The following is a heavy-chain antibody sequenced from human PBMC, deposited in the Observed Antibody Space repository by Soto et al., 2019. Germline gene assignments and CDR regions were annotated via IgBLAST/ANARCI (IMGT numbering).Heavy chain of an antibody. J-gene: IGHJ6*02. D-gene: IGHD1-26*01. V-gene: IGHV1-69*01. Sequence: QVQLVQSGAEVKKPGSSVKVSCKASGGTFSSYAISWVRQAPGQGLEWMGGIIPIFGTANYAQKYQGRVTMTADEATSTAYMELMSRMSSETAVYYCARSLVGMATTTSAYYYYYGMDVWGQGTTVTVSS. CDR3: ARSLVGMATTTSAYYYYYGMDV. CDR1: GGTFSSYA. CDR2: IIPIFGTA.